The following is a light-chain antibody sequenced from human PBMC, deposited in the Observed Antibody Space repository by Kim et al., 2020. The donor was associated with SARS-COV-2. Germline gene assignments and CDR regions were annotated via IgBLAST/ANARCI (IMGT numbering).Light chain of an antibody. CDR1: TLGDRY. CDR3: HVWDSDTAV. V-gene: IGLV3-1*01. Sequence: SYELTQPPSVSVSPGQTATITCSGDTLGDRYVCWYQKKSGQSPGLVIYRDTQRPSGIPERFSGSNSGKTATLTISGTQAMDEADYYCHVWDSDTAVFGGG. J-gene: IGLJ2*01. CDR2: RDT.